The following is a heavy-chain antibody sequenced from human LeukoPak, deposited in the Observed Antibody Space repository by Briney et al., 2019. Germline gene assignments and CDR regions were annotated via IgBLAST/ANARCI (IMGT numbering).Heavy chain of an antibody. CDR2: VSGSGSTV. D-gene: IGHD3-16*01. V-gene: IGHV3-48*01. CDR3: ARDWGEEGRPTDY. CDR1: GFTFGDHI. Sequence: GGSLGLSCAASGFTFGDHIMNWVRQLPGKRLEWVAYVSGSGSTVYYADSVKGRFTVSRDNGKSSLYLQMNSLRAEDTAVYYCARDWGEEGRPTDYWGQGTLVTVSS. J-gene: IGHJ4*02.